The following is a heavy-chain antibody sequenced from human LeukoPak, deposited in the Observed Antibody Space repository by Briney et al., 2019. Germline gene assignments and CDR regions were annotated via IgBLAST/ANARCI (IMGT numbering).Heavy chain of an antibody. CDR3: AKQGRGLAAAYFDF. J-gene: IGHJ4*02. D-gene: IGHD6-13*01. Sequence: GGSLRLSCAASGFTFSNYWMTWVRQAPGKGLEWVSAISGSGGFTYYADSVKGRFTISRDNSKNTLYLQMNSLRAEDTAVYYCAKQGRGLAAAYFDFWGQGTLVTVSS. CDR1: GFTFSNYW. CDR2: ISGSGGFT. V-gene: IGHV3-23*01.